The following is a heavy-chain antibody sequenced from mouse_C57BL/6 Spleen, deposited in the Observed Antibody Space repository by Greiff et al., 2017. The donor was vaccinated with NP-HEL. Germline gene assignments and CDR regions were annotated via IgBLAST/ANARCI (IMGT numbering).Heavy chain of an antibody. CDR1: GYTFTSYW. CDR2: INPSNGGT. J-gene: IGHJ1*03. CDR3: ARSEYYYGTFDV. D-gene: IGHD1-1*01. V-gene: IGHV1-53*01. Sequence: VQLQQSGTELVKPGASVKLSCKASGYTFTSYWMHWVKQRPGQGLEWIGNINPSNGGTNYNEKFKSKATLTVDKSSSTAYMQLSSLTSEDSAVYYCARSEYYYGTFDVWGTGTTVTVSS.